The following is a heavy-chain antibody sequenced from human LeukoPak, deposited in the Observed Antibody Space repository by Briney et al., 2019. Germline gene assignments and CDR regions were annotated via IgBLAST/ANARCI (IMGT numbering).Heavy chain of an antibody. CDR1: GYSFTSYW. Sequence: GETLKISCKVSGYSFTSYWMGWVRQMPGKGLEWMGVIYPGDSGTRYTPSSQRQVNISADKSISTAYLQWSSLKASDTAMYYCARHKPGIAVAGFRYYYMDVWGKGTTVTVSS. J-gene: IGHJ6*03. V-gene: IGHV5-51*01. CDR2: IYPGDSGT. D-gene: IGHD6-19*01. CDR3: ARHKPGIAVAGFRYYYMDV.